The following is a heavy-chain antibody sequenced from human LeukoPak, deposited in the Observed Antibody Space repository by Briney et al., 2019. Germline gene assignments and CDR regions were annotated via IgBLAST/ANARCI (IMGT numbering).Heavy chain of an antibody. CDR1: DDSISSYY. Sequence: SETLSLTCRVSDDSISSYYWNWIRQPPGKPLEWIGYTHYSGNTNYNPSLKSRVTTLVDMSKNQFSLKLSSVTAADTAVYYCARWGGTLNAFDVWGQGTLVTVSS. J-gene: IGHJ3*01. CDR2: THYSGNT. CDR3: ARWGGTLNAFDV. V-gene: IGHV4-59*08. D-gene: IGHD1-26*01.